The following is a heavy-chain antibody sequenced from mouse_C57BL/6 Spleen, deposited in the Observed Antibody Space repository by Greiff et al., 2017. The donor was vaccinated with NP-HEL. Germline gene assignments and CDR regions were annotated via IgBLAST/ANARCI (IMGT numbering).Heavy chain of an antibody. D-gene: IGHD3-1*01. Sequence: VQLQQSGAELVRPGTSVKVSCKASGYAFTNYLIEWVKQRPGQGLEWIGVINPGSGGTNYNEKFKGKATLTADKSSSTAYMQLSSLTSEDSAVYFCARGESQGAMDYWGQGTSVTVSS. V-gene: IGHV1-54*01. CDR3: ARGESQGAMDY. J-gene: IGHJ4*01. CDR2: INPGSGGT. CDR1: GYAFTNYL.